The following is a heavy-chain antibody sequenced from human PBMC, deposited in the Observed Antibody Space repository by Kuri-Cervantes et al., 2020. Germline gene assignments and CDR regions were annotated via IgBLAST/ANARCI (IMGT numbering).Heavy chain of an antibody. J-gene: IGHJ6*02. CDR2: ISSSSSTI. CDR3: ARDSILTGTYYGMDV. V-gene: IGHV3-48*02. Sequence: LSLTCAASGFTFSSFSMNWVRQAPGKGLEWVSYISSSSSTIYYADSVKGRFTISRDNAKNSLYLQMNSLRDEDTAVYFCARDSILTGTYYGMDVWGQGTTVTVSS. CDR1: GFTFSSFS. D-gene: IGHD3-9*01.